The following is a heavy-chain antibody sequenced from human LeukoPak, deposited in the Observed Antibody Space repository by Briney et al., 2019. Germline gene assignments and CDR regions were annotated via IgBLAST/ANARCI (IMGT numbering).Heavy chain of an antibody. V-gene: IGHV4-39*01. D-gene: IGHD3-10*01. CDR3: ARRGYYPIDY. CDR2: IYYSGTT. J-gene: IGHJ4*02. Sequence: SETLSLTCTVSGGSISSSDYHWGWIRQPPGKGLEWIGSIYYSGTTYYNPSLKSRVTISVDTSKNQFSLKLSSVTAADTAVYYCARRGYYPIDYWGQGILVSVSS. CDR1: GGSISSSDYH.